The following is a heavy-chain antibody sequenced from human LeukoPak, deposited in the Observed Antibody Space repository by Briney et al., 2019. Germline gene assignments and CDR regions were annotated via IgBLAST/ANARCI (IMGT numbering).Heavy chain of an antibody. Sequence: SETLSLTCTVSGGSISSYYWNWIRQPAGKGLEWIGRIYTSGSTNYNPSLKSRVTMSVDTSKNQFSLKLSSATAADTAVYYCVRAVAATAPDYFDYWGQGTLVTVSS. J-gene: IGHJ4*02. CDR1: GGSISSYY. V-gene: IGHV4-4*07. CDR3: VRAVAATAPDYFDY. CDR2: IYTSGST. D-gene: IGHD6-19*01.